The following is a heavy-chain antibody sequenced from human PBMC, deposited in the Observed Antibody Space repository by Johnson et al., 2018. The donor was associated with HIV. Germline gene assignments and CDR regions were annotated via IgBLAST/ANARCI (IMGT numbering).Heavy chain of an antibody. CDR1: GFTFDDYA. J-gene: IGHJ3*02. V-gene: IGHV3-9*01. CDR2: ISWNSGSI. D-gene: IGHD3-9*01. Sequence: EVHLVESGGGVVQPGRSLRLSCAASGFTFDDYAMHWVRQAPGKGLEWVSGISWNSGSIGYADSVKGRFTISRDNAKNSLYLQMNSLRADDTAVYYCAKDLRVFDWFNAYDAFDIWGQGTMVTVSS. CDR3: AKDLRVFDWFNAYDAFDI.